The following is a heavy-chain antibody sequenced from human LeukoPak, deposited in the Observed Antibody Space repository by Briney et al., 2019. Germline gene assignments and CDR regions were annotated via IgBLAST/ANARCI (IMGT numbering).Heavy chain of an antibody. V-gene: IGHV4-61*01. CDR3: ARYGSGIDAFDI. D-gene: IGHD3-10*01. Sequence: PSETLSLTCTVSGGSVSSGSYYWSWIRQPPGKGLEWIGYIYYSGSTNYNPSLKSRVTISVDTSKNQFSLKLSSVTAADTAVYYCARYGSGIDAFDIWGQGTMVTVS. CDR1: GGSVSSGSYY. CDR2: IYYSGST. J-gene: IGHJ3*02.